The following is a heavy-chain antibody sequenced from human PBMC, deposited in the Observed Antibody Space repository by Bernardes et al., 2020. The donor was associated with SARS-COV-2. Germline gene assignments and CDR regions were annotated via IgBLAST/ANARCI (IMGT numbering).Heavy chain of an antibody. D-gene: IGHD6-6*01. V-gene: IGHV3-7*01. Sequence: GGFLSPPRAAPGFTLSRYWMSWVRPAPGKGLEWVADIEQDGGEKYYVDSVKGRFTISRDNAANSLYLQMNSLRAEDTAIYYCVRDADGGWSGSSRPIPYWYFDLWGRGTLVAVSS. CDR2: IEQDGGEK. J-gene: IGHJ2*01. CDR3: VRDADGGWSGSSRPIPYWYFDL. CDR1: GFTLSRYW.